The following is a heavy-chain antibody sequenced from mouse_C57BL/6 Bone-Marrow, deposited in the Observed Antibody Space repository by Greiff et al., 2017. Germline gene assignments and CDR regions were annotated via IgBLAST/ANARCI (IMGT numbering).Heavy chain of an antibody. J-gene: IGHJ2*01. CDR3: TTVYYYGSSPYYFDN. V-gene: IGHV14-4*01. Sequence: LVESGAELVRPGASVKLSCTASGFNIKDDYMHWVKQRPEQGLEWIGWIDPENGDTEYASKFQGKSTITADTSSNTAYLQLSSLTSEDTAVYYCTTVYYYGSSPYYFDNWGQGTTLTVSS. CDR1: GFNIKDDY. D-gene: IGHD1-1*01. CDR2: IDPENGDT.